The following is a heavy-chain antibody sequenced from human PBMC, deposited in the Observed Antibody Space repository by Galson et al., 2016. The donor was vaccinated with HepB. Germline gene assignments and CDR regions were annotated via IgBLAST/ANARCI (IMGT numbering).Heavy chain of an antibody. CDR2: INAGNGNT. CDR1: GYTFNTYA. Sequence: SVKVSCKASGYTFNTYAFHWMRQAPGQSLEWMGGINAGNGNTKYSQKFQGRVTITRDTSANTAYVELSSLKFEDTAVYYCARALNHYITTRPGNWFDPWGQGTLVTVSS. V-gene: IGHV1-3*01. CDR3: ARALNHYITTRPGNWFDP. D-gene: IGHD1-1*01. J-gene: IGHJ5*02.